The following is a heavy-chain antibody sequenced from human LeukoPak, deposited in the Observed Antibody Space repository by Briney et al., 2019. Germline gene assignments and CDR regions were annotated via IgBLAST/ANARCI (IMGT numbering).Heavy chain of an antibody. J-gene: IGHJ4*02. CDR2: IIPIFGTA. Sequence: SVKVSCKASGGTFSSYAISWVRQAPGQGLERMGGIIPIFGTANYAQKFQGRVTVTTDESTSTAYMELSSLRSEDTAVYYCARSGSYSSGWFFDYWGQGTLVTVSS. V-gene: IGHV1-69*05. CDR3: ARSGSYSSGWFFDY. CDR1: GGTFSSYA. D-gene: IGHD6-19*01.